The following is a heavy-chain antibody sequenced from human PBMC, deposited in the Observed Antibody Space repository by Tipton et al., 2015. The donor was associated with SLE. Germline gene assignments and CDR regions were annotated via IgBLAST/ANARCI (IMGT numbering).Heavy chain of an antibody. CDR1: GGSISSGGYY. V-gene: IGHV4-31*03. CDR3: ARGKGRNWGWGWFDP. Sequence: TLSLTCTVSGGSISSGGYYWSWIRQHPGKGLEWIGYIYYSGSTYYNPSLKSRVTISVDTSKNQFFLKLSSVTAADTAVYYCARGKGRNWGWGWFDPWGQGILVTVSS. CDR2: IYYSGST. J-gene: IGHJ5*02. D-gene: IGHD7-27*01.